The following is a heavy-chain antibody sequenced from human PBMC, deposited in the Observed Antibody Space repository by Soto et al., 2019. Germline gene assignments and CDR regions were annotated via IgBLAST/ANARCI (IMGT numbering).Heavy chain of an antibody. Sequence: PGGSLRLSCAASGFTFGTYWFHWVRQAPGKGLLWASQINHDESSANYADSVKGRFTISKDKARNTLYLEMSSLRAEDTAVYYCARVKGGSGAAGDPLDLWGQGTLVTVSS. CDR2: INHDESSA. CDR1: GFTFGTYW. J-gene: IGHJ4*02. D-gene: IGHD2-15*01. V-gene: IGHV3-74*01. CDR3: ARVKGGSGAAGDPLDL.